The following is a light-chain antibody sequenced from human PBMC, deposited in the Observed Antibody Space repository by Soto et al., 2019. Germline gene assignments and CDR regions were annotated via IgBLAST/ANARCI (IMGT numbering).Light chain of an antibody. Sequence: QSVLTQPPSASGTPGQRVTISCSGSSSNIGSNSVNWYQQLPGTAPKLLIYSNNQRPSGVPDRFSGSKSGTSASLAISGLQSEDEGVYFCAAWDDSLNGLVVFGGGTKLTVL. CDR2: SNN. CDR3: AAWDDSLNGLVV. V-gene: IGLV1-44*01. CDR1: SSNIGSNS. J-gene: IGLJ2*01.